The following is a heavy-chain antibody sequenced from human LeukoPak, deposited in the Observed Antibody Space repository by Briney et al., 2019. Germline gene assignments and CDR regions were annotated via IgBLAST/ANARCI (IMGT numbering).Heavy chain of an antibody. J-gene: IGHJ6*02. CDR2: ISGSGGST. CDR1: GFTFSSYA. V-gene: IGHV3-23*01. Sequence: PGGSLRLSCAASGFTFSSYAMSWVRQAPGKGLEWVSAISGSGGSTYYADSVKGRFTISRDNSKNTLYLQMNSLRAEDTAVYYCARERTGTRRTYGMDVWGQGTTVTVSS. CDR3: ARERTGTRRTYGMDV. D-gene: IGHD1-7*01.